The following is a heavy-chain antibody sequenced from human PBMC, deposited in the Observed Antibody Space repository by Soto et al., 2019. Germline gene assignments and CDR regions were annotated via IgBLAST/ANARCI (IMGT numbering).Heavy chain of an antibody. CDR1: GYTFTSYG. J-gene: IGHJ5*02. CDR2: ISAYNGNT. D-gene: IGHD3-10*01. V-gene: IGHV1-18*01. Sequence: ASVKVSCKASGYTFTSYGISWVRQAPGQGLEWMGWISAYNGNTNYAQKLQGRVTMTTDTSTSTAYMELRSLRSDDTAVYYCARVNHYGSGSANNWFDPWGQGTLVTVS. CDR3: ARVNHYGSGSANNWFDP.